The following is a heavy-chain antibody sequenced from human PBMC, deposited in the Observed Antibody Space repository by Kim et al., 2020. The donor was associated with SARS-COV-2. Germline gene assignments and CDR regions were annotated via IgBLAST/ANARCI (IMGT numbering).Heavy chain of an antibody. V-gene: IGHV3-74*03. Sequence: GGSLRLSCAASGFTVSTYWMHWVRQAPGKGLVWVSRIFGDGTTTTYADFVKGRFTISRDGANNMAYLQMNSLRAEDTAVYYCARGAGGARPDFWGHGTLV. CDR1: GFTVSTYW. J-gene: IGHJ4*01. CDR2: IFGDGTTT. CDR3: ARGAGGARPDF. D-gene: IGHD1-26*01.